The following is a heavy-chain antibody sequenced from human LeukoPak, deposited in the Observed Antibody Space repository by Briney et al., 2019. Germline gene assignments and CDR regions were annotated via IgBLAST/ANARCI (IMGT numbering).Heavy chain of an antibody. CDR1: GFTFSSYA. D-gene: IGHD2-15*01. CDR3: AAPDCSGDSCYPGYYYYYYMDV. J-gene: IGHJ6*03. V-gene: IGHV3-23*01. CDR2: ISGSGGST. Sequence: GGSLRLSCAASGFTFSSYAMSWVRQAPGKGLEWVSAISGSGGSTYYADSVKGRFTISRDNSKNTLYLQMNSLRAEDTAVYYCAAPDCSGDSCYPGYYYYYYMDVWGKGTTVTVSS.